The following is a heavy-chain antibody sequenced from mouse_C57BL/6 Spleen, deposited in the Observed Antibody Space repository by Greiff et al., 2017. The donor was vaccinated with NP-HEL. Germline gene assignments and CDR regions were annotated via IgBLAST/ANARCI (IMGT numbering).Heavy chain of an antibody. V-gene: IGHV1-55*01. Sequence: QVQLQQPGAELVKPGASVKMSCKASGYTFTSYWITWVKQRPGQGLEWIGDIYPGSGSTNYNEKFKSKATLTVDTSSSTAYMQLSSLTSEDSAVYYCARGPYYYGSSPYWYFDVWGTVTTVSVSS. CDR1: GYTFTSYW. J-gene: IGHJ1*03. D-gene: IGHD1-1*01. CDR2: IYPGSGST. CDR3: ARGPYYYGSSPYWYFDV.